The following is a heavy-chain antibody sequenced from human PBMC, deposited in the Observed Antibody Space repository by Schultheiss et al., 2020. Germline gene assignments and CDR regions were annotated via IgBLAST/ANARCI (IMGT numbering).Heavy chain of an antibody. V-gene: IGHV4-59*08. D-gene: IGHD4-11*01. J-gene: IGHJ3*02. CDR2: IYYNGNT. CDR1: GGSISTYY. CDR3: ARGVDYNNYVMSAFDI. Sequence: SETLSLTCTLSGGSISTYYWSWIRQPPGKGLEWIGYIYYNGNTNYNPSLKSRVTISVDTSKNQFSLKLSSVTAADTAVYYCARGVDYNNYVMSAFDIWGQGTLVTVSS.